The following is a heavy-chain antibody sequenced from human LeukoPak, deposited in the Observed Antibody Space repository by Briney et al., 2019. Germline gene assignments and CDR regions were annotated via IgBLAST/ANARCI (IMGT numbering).Heavy chain of an antibody. D-gene: IGHD1-26*01. CDR1: GFTFSSYS. Sequence: GGSLRLSCAASGFTFSSYSMSWVRQAPGKGLEWVSSITTSSTYISYADSVKGRFTISRDNAKNSLYLQMNSLRAEDTAVYYCARDWSFSFDYWGQGTLVTVSS. V-gene: IGHV3-21*01. CDR3: ARDWSFSFDY. J-gene: IGHJ4*02. CDR2: ITTSSTYI.